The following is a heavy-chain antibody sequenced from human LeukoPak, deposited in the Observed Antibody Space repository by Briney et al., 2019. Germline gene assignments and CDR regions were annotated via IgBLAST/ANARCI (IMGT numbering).Heavy chain of an antibody. Sequence: GGSLRLSCAASGFTXSSYEMNWVRQXPGKGLEGVSYISSSGRTIYHEDYVKGRFTISRDNAKNSLYLQMNSLRAEDTAVYYCARLYSSSSGKAFDIWGQGTMVTVSS. V-gene: IGHV3-48*03. CDR2: ISSSGRTI. CDR1: GFTXSSYE. D-gene: IGHD6-6*01. CDR3: ARLYSSSSGKAFDI. J-gene: IGHJ3*02.